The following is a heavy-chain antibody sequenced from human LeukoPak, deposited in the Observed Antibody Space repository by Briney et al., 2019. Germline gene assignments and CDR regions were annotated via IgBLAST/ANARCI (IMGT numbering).Heavy chain of an antibody. Sequence: SETLSLTCAVYGGSFSGYYWSWIRQPPRKGLEWIGEINHSGSTNYNPSLKSRVTISVDTSKNQFSLKLSSVTAADTAVYYCARGYYGDYVDDYWGQGTLVTVSS. CDR3: ARGYYGDYVDDY. J-gene: IGHJ4*02. CDR2: INHSGST. D-gene: IGHD4-17*01. V-gene: IGHV4-34*01. CDR1: GGSFSGYY.